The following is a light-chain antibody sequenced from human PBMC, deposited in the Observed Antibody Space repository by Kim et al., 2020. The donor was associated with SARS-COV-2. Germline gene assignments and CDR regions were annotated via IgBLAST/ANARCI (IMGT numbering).Light chain of an antibody. CDR3: SSYTSSSTV. Sequence: PGQSITSSCTGTSSDVAGYNYVSWYQQHPGKAPKLMIYDVSNRPSGVSNRFSGSKSGNTASLTISGLQAEDEADYYCSSYTSSSTVFGGGTQLTVL. J-gene: IGLJ2*01. CDR2: DVS. V-gene: IGLV2-14*03. CDR1: SSDVAGYNY.